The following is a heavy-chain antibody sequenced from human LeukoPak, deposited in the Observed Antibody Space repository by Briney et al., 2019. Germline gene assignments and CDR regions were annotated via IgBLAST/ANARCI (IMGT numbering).Heavy chain of an antibody. CDR1: GFTFSSYA. V-gene: IGHV3-23*01. J-gene: IGHJ4*02. CDR3: ARHLYDSSGYYGVWDY. CDR2: ISGSGGST. D-gene: IGHD3-22*01. Sequence: TGGSLRLSCAASGFTFSSYAMSWVRQAPGKGLEWVSAISGSGGSTYYADSVKGRFTISRDNSKNTLYLQMNSLRAEDTAVYYCARHLYDSSGYYGVWDYWGQGTLVTVSS.